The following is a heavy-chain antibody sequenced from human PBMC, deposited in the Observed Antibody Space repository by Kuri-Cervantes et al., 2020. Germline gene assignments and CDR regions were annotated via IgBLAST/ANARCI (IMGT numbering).Heavy chain of an antibody. D-gene: IGHD2-21*02. CDR2: IYYSGST. V-gene: IGHV4-61*08. CDR3: ARVPGLYCGGDCYDDY. Sequence: SETLSLTCDVSGYSISGGHYRSWIRQPPGKGLEWIGYIYYSGSTNYNPSLKSRVTISVDTSKNQFSLKLSSVTAADTAVYYCARVPGLYCGGDCYDDYWGQGTLVTVSS. J-gene: IGHJ4*02. CDR1: GYSISGGHY.